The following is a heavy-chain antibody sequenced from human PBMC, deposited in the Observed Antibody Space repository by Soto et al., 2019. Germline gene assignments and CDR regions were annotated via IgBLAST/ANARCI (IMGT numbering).Heavy chain of an antibody. Sequence: QVPLVQSGAEVKKPGASVKVSCKASGYTFTSYGISWVRQAPGQGLEWMGWISAYNGNTNYAQKLQGRVTMTTDTSTSTAYMELRSLRSDDTAVYYCAGAEPYCSSTSCHPDFDYWGQGTLVTVSS. J-gene: IGHJ4*02. CDR1: GYTFTSYG. CDR2: ISAYNGNT. V-gene: IGHV1-18*01. CDR3: AGAEPYCSSTSCHPDFDY. D-gene: IGHD2-2*01.